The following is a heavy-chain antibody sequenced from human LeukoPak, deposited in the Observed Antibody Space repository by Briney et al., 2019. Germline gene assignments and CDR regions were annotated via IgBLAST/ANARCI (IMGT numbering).Heavy chain of an antibody. CDR2: IYYSGST. J-gene: IGHJ6*02. D-gene: IGHD3-10*01. V-gene: IGHV4-39*01. CDR1: GGSISSSSYY. CDR3: ARGMVRGVIITGYYYYGMDV. Sequence: SETLSLTCTVSGGSISSSSYYWGWIRQPPGKGLEWIGSIYYSGSTYYNPSLKSRVTISVDTSKNQFSLKLSSVTAADTAVYYCARGMVRGVIITGYYYYGMDVWGQGTLVTVSS.